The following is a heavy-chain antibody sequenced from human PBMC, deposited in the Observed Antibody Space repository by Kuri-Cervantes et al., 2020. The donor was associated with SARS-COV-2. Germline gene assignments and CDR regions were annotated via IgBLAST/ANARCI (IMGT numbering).Heavy chain of an antibody. CDR1: GFTFSSYG. Sequence: GESLKISCAASGFTFSSYGMHWVRQAPGKGLEWVAVISYDGSNKYYADFVKGRFTISRDNSKNTLYLQMNSLRAEDTAVYYCAKDQPRITIFGVVNDDAFDIWGQGTMVTVSS. V-gene: IGHV3-30*18. CDR2: ISYDGSNK. D-gene: IGHD3-3*01. J-gene: IGHJ3*02. CDR3: AKDQPRITIFGVVNDDAFDI.